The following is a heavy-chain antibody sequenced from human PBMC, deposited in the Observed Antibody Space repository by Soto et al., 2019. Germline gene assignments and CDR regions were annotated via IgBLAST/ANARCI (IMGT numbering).Heavy chain of an antibody. CDR3: ARDLTGGAAAGFYY. CDR1: GFTFSSYS. J-gene: IGHJ4*02. CDR2: ISSSSSYI. D-gene: IGHD6-13*01. Sequence: GGSLRLSCAASGFTFSSYSMNWVRQAPGKGLEWVSSISSSSSYIYYADSVKGRFTISRDNAKNSLYLQMNSLRAEDTALYFCARDLTGGAAAGFYYWGQGTLVTVSS. V-gene: IGHV3-21*01.